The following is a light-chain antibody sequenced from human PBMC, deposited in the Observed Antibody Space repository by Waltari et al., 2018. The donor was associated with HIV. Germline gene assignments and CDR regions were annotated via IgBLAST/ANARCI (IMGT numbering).Light chain of an antibody. CDR3: DARDSDDIHQV. CDR2: GKD. CDR1: SIRKYS. V-gene: IGLV3-19*01. J-gene: IGLJ1*01. Sequence: SSELTQDPAVSLALGQTVRLTCKGDSIRKYSANWYQQKPGPAPVVVMYGKDSRPPVIPARFSGSSSGNTGTLTITGAQAEDDADYYCDARDSDDIHQVFGTGTKVT.